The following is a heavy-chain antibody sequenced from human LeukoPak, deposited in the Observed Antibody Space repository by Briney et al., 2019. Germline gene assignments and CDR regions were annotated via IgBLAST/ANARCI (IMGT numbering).Heavy chain of an antibody. CDR3: ARDGGVGATDY. J-gene: IGHJ4*02. CDR2: INPSGGST. V-gene: IGHV1-46*01. Sequence: ASVKVSCKASGYTFTSYYMHWVRQAPGHGLEWMGIINPSGGSTSYAQKFQGRVTMTRDTSTSTVYMEMSSLRSDDTAVYYCARDGGVGATDYWGQGTLVTVSS. CDR1: GYTFTSYY. D-gene: IGHD1-26*01.